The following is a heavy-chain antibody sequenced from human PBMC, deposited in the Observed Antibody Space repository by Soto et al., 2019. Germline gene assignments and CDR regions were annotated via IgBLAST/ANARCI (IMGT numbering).Heavy chain of an antibody. CDR2: IKQDGSEK. CDR3: AREPRPSAISHYMDV. V-gene: IGHV3-7*01. D-gene: IGHD2-2*01. Sequence: GGSLRLSCAASGFTFSSYWMSWVRQAPGKGLEWVANIKQDGSEKYYVDSVKGRFTISRDNAKNSLYLQMNSLRAEDTAVYYCAREPRPSAISHYMDVWGKGTTVTVSS. J-gene: IGHJ6*03. CDR1: GFTFSSYW.